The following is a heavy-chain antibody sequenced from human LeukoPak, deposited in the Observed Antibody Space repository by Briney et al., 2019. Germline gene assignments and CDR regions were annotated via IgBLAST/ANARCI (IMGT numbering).Heavy chain of an antibody. CDR3: AKVPPYYYDSSGYYLGY. V-gene: IGHV3-23*01. CDR2: ISGSGGST. J-gene: IGHJ4*02. D-gene: IGHD3-22*01. Sequence: GGSLRLSCAASGFTFSSYAMSWVRQAPGKGLEWVSAISGSGGSTYYADSVKGRFTISSDNSKNTLYLQMNSLRAEDTAVYYCAKVPPYYYDSSGYYLGYWGQGTLVTVSS. CDR1: GFTFSSYA.